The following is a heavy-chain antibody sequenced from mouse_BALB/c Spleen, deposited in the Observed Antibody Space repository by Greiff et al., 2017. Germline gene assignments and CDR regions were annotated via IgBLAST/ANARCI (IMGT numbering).Heavy chain of an antibody. CDR3: ARGQGYSFAY. Sequence: EVMLVESGGGLVKPGGSLKLSCAASGFTFSSYAMSWVRQTPEKRLEWVASISSGGSTYYPDSVKGRCTISRDNARNILYLQMSSLRSEDTAMYYCARGQGYSFAYWGQGTLVTVSA. CDR1: GFTFSSYA. J-gene: IGHJ3*01. CDR2: ISSGGST. D-gene: IGHD3-1*01. V-gene: IGHV5-6-5*01.